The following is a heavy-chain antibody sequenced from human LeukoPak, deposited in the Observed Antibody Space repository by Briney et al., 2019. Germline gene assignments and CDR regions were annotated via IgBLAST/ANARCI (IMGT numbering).Heavy chain of an antibody. Sequence: GGSLRLSCAASGFTFDDYAMHWVRQAPGKGLEWVSLISWDGGSTYYADSVKGRFTISRDNSKNSLYLQMNSLRAEDTALYYCAKDMERGIAAAGPLDYWGQGTLVTVSS. D-gene: IGHD6-13*01. CDR2: ISWDGGST. V-gene: IGHV3-43D*03. J-gene: IGHJ4*02. CDR3: AKDMERGIAAAGPLDY. CDR1: GFTFDDYA.